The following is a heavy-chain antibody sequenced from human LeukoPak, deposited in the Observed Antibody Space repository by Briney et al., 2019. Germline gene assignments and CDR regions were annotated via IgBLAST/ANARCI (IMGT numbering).Heavy chain of an antibody. CDR1: GFTFSSYS. Sequence: PGGSLRLSCAASGFTFSSYSMNWVRQAPGKGLEWVSSISSSSNFIYYADSVKGRFTISRDNAKNSLYLQMNSLRVEDTAVYYCARGWWELHNGMDVWGQGTTVTVSS. CDR2: ISSSSNFI. J-gene: IGHJ6*02. V-gene: IGHV3-21*04. CDR3: ARGWWELHNGMDV. D-gene: IGHD1-26*01.